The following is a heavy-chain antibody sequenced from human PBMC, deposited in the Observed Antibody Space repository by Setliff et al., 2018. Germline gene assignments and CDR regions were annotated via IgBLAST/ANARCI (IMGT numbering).Heavy chain of an antibody. CDR2: VYNTGTT. CDR1: GDSISNSDYY. Sequence: LSLTCIVAGDSISNSDYYWGWIRQPPGKGLEWIGRVYNTGTTNCNPSLKSRVTISISADTSNKSFSLNLFSVTAADAAVYYCVGRDFSGGDSWGHGTLVTVPQ. J-gene: IGHJ5*01. CDR3: VGRDFSGGDS. V-gene: IGHV4-39*02. D-gene: IGHD6-25*01.